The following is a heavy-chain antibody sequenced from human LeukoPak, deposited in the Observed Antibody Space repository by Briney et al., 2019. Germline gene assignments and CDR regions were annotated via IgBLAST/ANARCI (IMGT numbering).Heavy chain of an antibody. J-gene: IGHJ4*02. Sequence: PSETLSLTCSVSGGSISSTSYSWAWIRQFPGKGLEWIGTIYYSGSTYYNPSLKSRLTISVDTSKNHFSLKLSSVTAADTAVYYCARYREQQLARQRDEYYFDYWGQGTLVTVSS. CDR1: GGSISSTSYS. CDR2: IYYSGST. V-gene: IGHV4-39*02. D-gene: IGHD6-13*01. CDR3: ARYREQQLARQRDEYYFDY.